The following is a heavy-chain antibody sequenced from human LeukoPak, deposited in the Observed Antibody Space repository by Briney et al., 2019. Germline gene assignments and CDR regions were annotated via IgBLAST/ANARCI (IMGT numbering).Heavy chain of an antibody. CDR1: GFTFSSYE. D-gene: IGHD7-27*01. CDR3: ARAGLGKGVWFDP. V-gene: IGHV3-48*03. Sequence: GGSLRLSCAASGFTFSSYEMNWVRQAPGKGLEWVSYISSSGSTIYYADSVKGRFTISRDNAKNSLYLQMNSLRAEDTAVYYCARAGLGKGVWFDPWDQGTLVTVSS. J-gene: IGHJ5*02. CDR2: ISSSGSTI.